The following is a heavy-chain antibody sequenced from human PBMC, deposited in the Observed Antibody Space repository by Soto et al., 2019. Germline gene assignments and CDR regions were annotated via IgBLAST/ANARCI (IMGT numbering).Heavy chain of an antibody. CDR1: GYSFTSYW. CDR3: AREDYCSGGSCYFDY. CDR2: IDPSDSYT. Sequence: GESLKISCKGSGYSFTSYWISWVRQMPGKGLEWMGRIDPSDSYTNYSPSFQGHVTISADKSISTAYLQWSSLKASDIAMYYCAREDYCSGGSCYFDYWGQGTLVTVSS. D-gene: IGHD2-15*01. V-gene: IGHV5-10-1*01. J-gene: IGHJ4*02.